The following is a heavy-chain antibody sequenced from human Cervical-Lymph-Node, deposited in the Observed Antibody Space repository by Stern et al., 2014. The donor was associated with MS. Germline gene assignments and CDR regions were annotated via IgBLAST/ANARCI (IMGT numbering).Heavy chain of an antibody. Sequence: QVQLVESGAELKKPGASVKVSCKASGYTFTDHALNWVRQAPGQGLELMGWIHTNTGKPTYAQCFTGRFVFSLDTSVNTAFLQISGLETEDTAVYYCARDGNDEETTVTTYWGQGTLVTVSS. J-gene: IGHJ4*02. D-gene: IGHD4-17*01. V-gene: IGHV7-4-1*02. CDR2: IHTNTGKP. CDR1: GYTFTDHA. CDR3: ARDGNDEETTVTTY.